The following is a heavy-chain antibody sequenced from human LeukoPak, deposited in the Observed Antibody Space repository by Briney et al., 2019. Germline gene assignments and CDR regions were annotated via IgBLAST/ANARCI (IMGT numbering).Heavy chain of an antibody. D-gene: IGHD6-13*01. Sequence: GRSLRLSCAASGFTFSSYGMHWVRQAPGKGLEWVAVISYDGSNKYYADSVKGRFTISRDNSKNTLYLQMSSLRAEDTAVYYCAKDPAAAGLLDYWGQGTLVTVSS. CDR2: ISYDGSNK. CDR3: AKDPAAAGLLDY. V-gene: IGHV3-30*18. J-gene: IGHJ4*02. CDR1: GFTFSSYG.